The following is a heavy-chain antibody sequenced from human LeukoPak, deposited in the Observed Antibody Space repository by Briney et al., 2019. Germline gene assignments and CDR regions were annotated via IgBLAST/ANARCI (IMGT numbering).Heavy chain of an antibody. D-gene: IGHD3-22*01. CDR3: AIYYYDSSGPPPY. CDR1: GFTVSSNY. Sequence: VGSLRLSCAASGFTVSSNYMSWVRQAPGKGLEWVSVIYSGGSTYYADSVKGRFTISRDNSKNTLYLQMNSLRAEDTAVYYCAIYYYDSSGPPPYWGQGTLVTVSS. V-gene: IGHV3-66*01. CDR2: IYSGGST. J-gene: IGHJ4*02.